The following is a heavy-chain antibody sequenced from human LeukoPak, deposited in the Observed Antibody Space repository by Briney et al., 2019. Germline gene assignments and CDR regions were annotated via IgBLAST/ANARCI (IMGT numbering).Heavy chain of an antibody. V-gene: IGHV4-59*01. CDR2: IYYTGST. CDR1: GGAITNYY. CDR3: ASPGGRYSYGFDAFDI. J-gene: IGHJ3*02. Sequence: SETLSLTCGVSGGAITNYYWNWIRQAPGKGLEWLGYIYYTGSTTYNPSVKSRITISLDTSKKQISLKLRSVTAADTAVYYCASPGGRYSYGFDAFDIWGQGTMVTVSS. D-gene: IGHD5-18*01.